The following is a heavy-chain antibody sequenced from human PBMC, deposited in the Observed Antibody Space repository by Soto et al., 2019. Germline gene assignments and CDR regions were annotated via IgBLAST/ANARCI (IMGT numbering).Heavy chain of an antibody. CDR2: ISPMFGAA. V-gene: IGHV1-69*19. D-gene: IGHD5-18*01. CDR3: AREGQGYTPAFVY. Sequence: QVQLVQSGAEMKKPGSSVKVSCQSSGGTFNTYAMNWVRQAPGQGPEWMGDISPMFGAANYAPKFQGRVTITADESTGTSYMQLSSLASEDTALYFCAREGQGYTPAFVYWGQGTLVTVSS. CDR1: GGTFNTYA. J-gene: IGHJ4*02.